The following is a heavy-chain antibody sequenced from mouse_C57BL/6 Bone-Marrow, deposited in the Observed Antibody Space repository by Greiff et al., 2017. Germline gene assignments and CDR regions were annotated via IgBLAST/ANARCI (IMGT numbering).Heavy chain of an antibody. CDR2: SRNKANDYTT. CDR3: ARGQYSNYILYWYFDV. J-gene: IGHJ1*03. Sequence: EVHLVESGGGLVQSGRSLRLSCATSGFTFSDFYMEWVRQAPGKGLEWIAASRNKANDYTTEYSASVKGRFIVSRDTSQSILYLQMNALRAEDTAIYYCARGQYSNYILYWYFDVWGTGTTVTVSS. D-gene: IGHD2-5*01. V-gene: IGHV7-1*01. CDR1: GFTFSDFY.